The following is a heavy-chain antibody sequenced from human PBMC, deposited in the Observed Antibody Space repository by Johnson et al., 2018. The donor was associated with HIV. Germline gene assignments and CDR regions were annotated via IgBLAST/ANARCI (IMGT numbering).Heavy chain of an antibody. CDR1: GFTFSSYG. D-gene: IGHD3-22*01. V-gene: IGHV3-30*03. J-gene: IGHJ3*02. CDR2: ISYDGSKN. Sequence: QVQLVESGGVVVQPGGSLRLSCAASGFTFSSYGMHWVRQAPGRGLEWVAVISYDGSKNSFADSVKGRFTVSRDNSKNTLHLQMSNLRPEDTAVYYCARGSITMITVGAFDIWGQGTVVTVSS. CDR3: ARGSITMITVGAFDI.